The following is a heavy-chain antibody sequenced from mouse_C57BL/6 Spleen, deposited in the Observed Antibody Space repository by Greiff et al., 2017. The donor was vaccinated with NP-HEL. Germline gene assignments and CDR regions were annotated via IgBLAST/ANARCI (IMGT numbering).Heavy chain of an antibody. CDR3: AREAQATAWFAY. CDR1: GFTFSSYA. V-gene: IGHV5-4*01. CDR2: ISDGGSYT. D-gene: IGHD3-2*02. Sequence: DVMLVESGGGLVKPGGSLKLSCAASGFTFSSYAMSWVRQTPEKRLEWVATISDGGSYTYYPDNVKGRCTISRDNAKNNLYLQMSHLKSEDTAMYYCAREAQATAWFAYWGQGTLVTVSA. J-gene: IGHJ3*01.